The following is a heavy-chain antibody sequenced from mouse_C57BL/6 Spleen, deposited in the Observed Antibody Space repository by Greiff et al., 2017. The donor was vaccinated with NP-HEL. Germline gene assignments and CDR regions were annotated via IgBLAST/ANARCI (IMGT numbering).Heavy chain of an antibody. V-gene: IGHV5-4*01. CDR2: ISDGGSYT. J-gene: IGHJ1*03. Sequence: EVQVVESGGGLVKPGGSLKLSCAASGFTFSSYAMSWVRQTPEKRLEWVATISDGGSYTYYPDNVKGRFTISRDNAKNNLYLQMSHLKSEDTAMYYCARDPSYYSNYDYWYFDVWGTGTTVTVSS. CDR3: ARDPSYYSNYDYWYFDV. CDR1: GFTFSSYA. D-gene: IGHD2-5*01.